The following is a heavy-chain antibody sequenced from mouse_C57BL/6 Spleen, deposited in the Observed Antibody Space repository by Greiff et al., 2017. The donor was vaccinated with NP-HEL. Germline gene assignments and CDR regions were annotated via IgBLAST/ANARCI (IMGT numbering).Heavy chain of an antibody. D-gene: IGHD2-4*01. CDR2: IDPSDSET. V-gene: IGHV1-52*01. J-gene: IGHJ2*01. CDR3: ARRGYDYDVGYYLDY. CDR1: GYTFTSYW. Sequence: QVQLQQPGAELVRPGSSVKLSCKASGYTFTSYWMHWVKQRPIQGLEWIGNIDPSDSETHYNQKFKDKATLTVDKSSSTAYMQLSSLTSEDSAVYYCARRGYDYDVGYYLDYWGQGTTLTVSS.